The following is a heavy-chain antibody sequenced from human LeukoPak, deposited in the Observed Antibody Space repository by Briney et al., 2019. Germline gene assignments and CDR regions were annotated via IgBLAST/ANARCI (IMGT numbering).Heavy chain of an antibody. Sequence: GESLKISCKGSGYSFTSYWISWVRQMPGKGLEWMGRIDPSDSYTNYSPSFQGHVTISADKSISTAYLQWSSLEASDTAMYYCARHLTGYGDYNYFDYWGQGTLVTVSS. V-gene: IGHV5-10-1*01. D-gene: IGHD4-17*01. J-gene: IGHJ4*02. CDR2: IDPSDSYT. CDR1: GYSFTSYW. CDR3: ARHLTGYGDYNYFDY.